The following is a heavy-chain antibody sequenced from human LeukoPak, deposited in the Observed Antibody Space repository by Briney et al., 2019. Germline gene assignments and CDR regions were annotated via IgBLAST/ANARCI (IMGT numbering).Heavy chain of an antibody. CDR1: GGTFSSYA. CDR2: INPSGGST. Sequence: ASVKVSCKASGGTFSSYAISWVRQAPGQGLEWMGIINPSGGSTRYAQKFQGRVTMTRDTSTKTVYMEMSSLRSEDTAVYYCARDPLITATTTWFDPWGQGTLVTVSS. CDR3: ARDPLITATTTWFDP. V-gene: IGHV1-46*01. D-gene: IGHD1-7*01. J-gene: IGHJ5*02.